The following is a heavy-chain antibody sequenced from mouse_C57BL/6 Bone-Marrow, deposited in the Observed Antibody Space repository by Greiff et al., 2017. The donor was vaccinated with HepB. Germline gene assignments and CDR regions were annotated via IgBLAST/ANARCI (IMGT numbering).Heavy chain of an antibody. Sequence: VHVKQSGPELVKPGASVKISCKASGYSFTGYYMNWVKQSPEKSLEWIGEINPSTGGTTYNQKFKAKATLTVDKSSSTAYMQLKSLTSEDSAVYYCASFYYYGSSPYYFDYWGQGTTLTVSS. CDR1: GYSFTGYY. CDR3: ASFYYYGSSPYYFDY. D-gene: IGHD1-1*01. CDR2: INPSTGGT. V-gene: IGHV1-42*01. J-gene: IGHJ2*01.